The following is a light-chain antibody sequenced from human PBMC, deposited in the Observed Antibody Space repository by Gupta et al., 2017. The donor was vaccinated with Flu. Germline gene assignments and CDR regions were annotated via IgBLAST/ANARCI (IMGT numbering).Light chain of an antibody. CDR1: SSDVGAYNY. J-gene: IGLJ3*02. V-gene: IGLV2-14*01. CDR3: SSYTGSVTV. Sequence: QSALTQPASVSGSPGQSITISCTGTSSDVGAYNYVSWYQQYPGKAPKLMIYEVSNRPSGVSNRFSGSKSGNTASLTISGLQAEDEADYYCSSYTGSVTVFGGGTEVTVL. CDR2: EVS.